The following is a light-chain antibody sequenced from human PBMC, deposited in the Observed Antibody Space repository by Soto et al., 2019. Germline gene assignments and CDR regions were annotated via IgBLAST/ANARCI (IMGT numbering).Light chain of an antibody. CDR3: NSYAGSNNGYV. CDR2: EVS. CDR1: SSDVGGYNY. V-gene: IGLV2-8*02. J-gene: IGLJ1*01. Sequence: QSVLTQPPSASKSPGQSVTISCTGTSSDVGGYNYVSWYQQHPGKAPKLMIYEVSKRPSGVPDRFSGSKSGNTASLTVSGLQAEDEADYYCNSYAGSNNGYVFGTGTQLTVL.